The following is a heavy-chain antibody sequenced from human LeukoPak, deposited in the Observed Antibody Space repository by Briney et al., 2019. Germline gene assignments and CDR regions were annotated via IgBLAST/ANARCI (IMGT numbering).Heavy chain of an antibody. CDR3: AKDLPHSKTYYYGMDV. J-gene: IGHJ6*02. Sequence: GGSLRLSCAASGFTFSSYAMSWVRQAPGKGLEWVSAISGSGGSTYYADSVKGRFTISRDNSKNTLYLQMNSLRAEDTAVYYCAKDLPHSKTYYYGMDVWGQGTMVTVSS. CDR2: ISGSGGST. CDR1: GFTFSSYA. V-gene: IGHV3-23*01.